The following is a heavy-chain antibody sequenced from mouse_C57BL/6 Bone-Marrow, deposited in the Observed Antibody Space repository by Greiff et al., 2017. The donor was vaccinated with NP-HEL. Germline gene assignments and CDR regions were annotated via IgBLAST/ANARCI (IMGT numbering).Heavy chain of an antibody. CDR2: FYPGSGSI. D-gene: IGHD2-3*01. Sequence: QVHVKQSGAELVKPGASVKLSCKASGYTFTEYTIHWVKQRSGQGLEWIGWFYPGSGSIKYNEKFKDKATLTADKSSSTVYMELSRLTSEDSAVYFCARHGYDGYYFYYFDYWGQGTTLTVSS. J-gene: IGHJ2*01. CDR3: ARHGYDGYYFYYFDY. V-gene: IGHV1-62-2*01. CDR1: GYTFTEYT.